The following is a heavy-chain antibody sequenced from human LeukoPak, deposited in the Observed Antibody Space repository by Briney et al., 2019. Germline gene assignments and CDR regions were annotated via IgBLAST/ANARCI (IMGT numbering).Heavy chain of an antibody. CDR2: ISYDGSNK. J-gene: IGHJ4*02. Sequence: PGRSLRLSCATSGFTFSNYGMHWVRQAPGKGLEWVAVISYDGSNKHYADSVKGRFTISRDNSKNTLYLQMNSLRPEDAAVYYCANLPLWGQGTLVTVSS. CDR3: ANLPL. CDR1: GFTFSNYG. V-gene: IGHV3-30*18.